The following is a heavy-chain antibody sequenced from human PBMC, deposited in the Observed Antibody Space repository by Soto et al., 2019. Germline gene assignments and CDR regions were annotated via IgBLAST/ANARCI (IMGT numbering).Heavy chain of an antibody. CDR3: ARDLVPIWNYVGLAPGAQHWFDP. V-gene: IGHV1-46*02. D-gene: IGHD1-7*01. Sequence: QVQLVQSGAEVRKPGASVKVSCKASGYTFNNYFMHWVRQAPAQGLEWMGVITPSSGSTTYAQRFKGRITMNRETSTSTVYMELRSLRSDDTAVYFCARDLVPIWNYVGLAPGAQHWFDPWGQGTLVTVSS. CDR1: GYTFNNYF. CDR2: ITPSSGST. J-gene: IGHJ5*02.